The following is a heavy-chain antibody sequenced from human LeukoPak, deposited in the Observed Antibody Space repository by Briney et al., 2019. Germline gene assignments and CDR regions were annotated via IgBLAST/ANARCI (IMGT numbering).Heavy chain of an antibody. CDR1: GGTFSSYA. CDR3: ARGSHYYDSSGYPYYYYYYMDV. J-gene: IGHJ6*03. V-gene: IGHV1-69*01. Sequence: SVKVSCKASGGTFSSYAISWVRQAPGQGLEWMGGIIPISGTANYAQKFQGRVTITADESTSTAYMELSSLRSEDTAVYYCARGSHYYDSSGYPYYYYYYMDVWGKGTTVTVSS. D-gene: IGHD3-22*01. CDR2: IIPISGTA.